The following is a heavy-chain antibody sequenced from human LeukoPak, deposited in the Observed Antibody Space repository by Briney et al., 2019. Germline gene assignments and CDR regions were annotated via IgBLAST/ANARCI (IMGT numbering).Heavy chain of an antibody. CDR2: IYPGDSDT. CDR1: GYRFTSYW. D-gene: IGHD1-26*01. Sequence: GASLKISCKGSGYRFTSYWIGWVRQMPGKGLEWMGIIYPGDSDTRYSPSFQGQVTISADKSISTAYLQWSSLKASDTAMYYWARRGYSGNDRFDYWGQGTLVTVSS. V-gene: IGHV5-51*01. J-gene: IGHJ4*02. CDR3: ARRGYSGNDRFDY.